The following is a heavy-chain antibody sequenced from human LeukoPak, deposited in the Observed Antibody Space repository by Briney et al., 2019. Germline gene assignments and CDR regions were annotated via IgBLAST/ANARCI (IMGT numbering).Heavy chain of an antibody. CDR3: SRSLDY. Sequence: PGGSLRLSCAASGFTFSNYWMDWVRQAPGKGLEWVANINQDGSEKNYVDSVKGRFTISRDNAENSLYLQMNSLRAEDTAVYYCSRSLDYWGQGKLVTVSS. V-gene: IGHV3-7*01. CDR1: GFTFSNYW. J-gene: IGHJ4*02. CDR2: INQDGSEK.